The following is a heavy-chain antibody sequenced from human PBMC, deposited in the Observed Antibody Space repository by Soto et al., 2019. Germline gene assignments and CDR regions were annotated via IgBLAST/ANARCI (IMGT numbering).Heavy chain of an antibody. CDR1: GFTVSSNY. J-gene: IGHJ6*02. Sequence: EVQLVESGGGLVQPGGSLRLSCAASGFTVSSNYMSWVRQAPGKGLEWVSVIYSGGSTYYADSVKGRFTISRDKSKTTLYLQMNSLRAEDTAVYYCAREGKAATNYYGMDVWGQGTTVTVSS. V-gene: IGHV3-66*01. D-gene: IGHD2-15*01. CDR2: IYSGGST. CDR3: AREGKAATNYYGMDV.